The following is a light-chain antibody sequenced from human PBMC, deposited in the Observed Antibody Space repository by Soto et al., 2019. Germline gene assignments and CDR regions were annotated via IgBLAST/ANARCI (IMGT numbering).Light chain of an antibody. Sequence: SYELTQPLSVSVALGQTARITCGGNNIGSQNVHWYQQRPGQAPVLVIFRDSNRPSGIPERFSGSNSGYTATLTISRAQAGDEADYYCQVWDSSTVVFGGGTKLTVL. CDR1: NIGSQN. CDR2: RDS. V-gene: IGLV3-9*01. CDR3: QVWDSSTVV. J-gene: IGLJ2*01.